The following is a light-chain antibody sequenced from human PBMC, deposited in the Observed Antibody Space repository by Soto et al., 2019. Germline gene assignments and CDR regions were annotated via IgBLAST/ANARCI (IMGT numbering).Light chain of an antibody. V-gene: IGKV1-39*01. Sequence: DIQMTQSPSSLSASVGDRVTITCRASQSIHSYLNWYQHKPGKAPKLLIYGASNLQSGVPSRFSGSGSGTDFSLTISSLEHEDFASYYCQQSYITPFAFGPGTKVAVK. CDR3: QQSYITPFA. CDR1: QSIHSY. J-gene: IGKJ3*01. CDR2: GAS.